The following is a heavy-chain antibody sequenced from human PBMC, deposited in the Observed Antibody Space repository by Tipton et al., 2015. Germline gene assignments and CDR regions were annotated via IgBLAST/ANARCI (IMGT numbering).Heavy chain of an antibody. CDR2: ISSSSSYI. J-gene: IGHJ4*02. CDR3: ARDAGSGSYGLLVDY. CDR1: GLTVSHNY. D-gene: IGHD5-18*01. Sequence: SLRLSCGASGLTVSHNYMSWVRQAPGKGLEWVSSISSSSSYIYYADSVKGRFTISRDNAKNSLYLQMNSLRAEDTAVYYCARDAGSGSYGLLVDYWGQGTLVTVSS. V-gene: IGHV3-21*01.